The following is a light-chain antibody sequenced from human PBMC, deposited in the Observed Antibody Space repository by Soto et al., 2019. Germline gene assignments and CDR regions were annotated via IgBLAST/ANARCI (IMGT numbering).Light chain of an antibody. V-gene: IGLV4-69*01. CDR3: QTLGTGIHVV. CDR1: SGHSSYA. J-gene: IGLJ2*01. CDR2: LDSDGSH. Sequence: QTVVTQSPSASASLGASVKLTCTLSSGHSSYAIAWHQQQPEKGPRYLMKLDSDGSHTKGDAIPDRFSGSSSGAERYLTISRLQAEDEADYYCQTLGTGIHVVFGGGTKVTVL.